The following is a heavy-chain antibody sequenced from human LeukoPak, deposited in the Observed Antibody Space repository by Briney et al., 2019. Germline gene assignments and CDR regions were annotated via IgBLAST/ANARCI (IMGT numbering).Heavy chain of an antibody. CDR1: GYTFTSYD. Sequence: ASVKVSCKASGYTFTSYDINWVRQATGQGLEWMGWMNPNSGNTGYAQKFQGRVTMTRNTSISTAYMELSSLRSEDTAVYYCARVNWGGYSYGPYYYYYMDVWGKGTTVTISS. CDR2: MNPNSGNT. D-gene: IGHD5-18*01. J-gene: IGHJ6*03. CDR3: ARVNWGGYSYGPYYYYYMDV. V-gene: IGHV1-8*01.